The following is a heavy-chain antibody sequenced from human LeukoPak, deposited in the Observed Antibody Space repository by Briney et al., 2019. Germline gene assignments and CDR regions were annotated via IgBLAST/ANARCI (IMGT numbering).Heavy chain of an antibody. CDR3: VKDPRDTYGTNWFVS. J-gene: IGHJ5*01. Sequence: GGSLRVSCVASGFRLWNYAMSWVRQAPGKGLQWVSQISGTGGATWYAGFARDRFTISRDNSKKTLYLQMSGLRVEDTAMYYCVKDPRDTYGTNWFVSWGQGTLLIVSS. V-gene: IGHV3-23*01. CDR1: GFRLWNYA. D-gene: IGHD2-21*01. CDR2: ISGTGGAT.